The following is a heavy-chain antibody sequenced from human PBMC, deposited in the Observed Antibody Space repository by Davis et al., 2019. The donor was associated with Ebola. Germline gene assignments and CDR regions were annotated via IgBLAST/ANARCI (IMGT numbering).Heavy chain of an antibody. J-gene: IGHJ5*02. V-gene: IGHV4-34*01. CDR1: GGSFSGYY. Sequence: SETLSLTCAVYGGSFSGYYWSWIRQPPGKGLEWIGEINHSGSTNYNPSLKSRVAISVDTSKNQFSLKLSSVTAADTAVYYCARVRGSSSWYGGWFDPWGQGTLVTVSS. CDR3: ARVRGSSSWYGGWFDP. CDR2: INHSGST. D-gene: IGHD6-13*01.